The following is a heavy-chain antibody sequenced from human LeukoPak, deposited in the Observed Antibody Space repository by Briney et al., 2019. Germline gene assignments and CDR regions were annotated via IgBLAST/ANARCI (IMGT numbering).Heavy chain of an antibody. Sequence: SETLSLTCSVSGGSIMSYNHYWGWIRQPPGKGLEWIGSIYNSMSPYYNPSLKSRVTISAETSNNQFSVRLTSVTAADTAIYYCVRHFSRSFLGGWFYPWGQGSLVTVSS. CDR1: GGSIMSYNHY. CDR2: IYNSMSP. V-gene: IGHV4-39*01. CDR3: VRHFSRSFLGGWFYP. J-gene: IGHJ5*02. D-gene: IGHD2/OR15-2a*01.